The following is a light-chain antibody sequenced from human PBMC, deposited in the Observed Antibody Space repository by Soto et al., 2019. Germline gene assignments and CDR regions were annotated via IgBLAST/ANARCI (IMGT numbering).Light chain of an antibody. CDR2: GAS. CDR3: QQYNNWPWT. Sequence: ESVLTQSPVPLSLSPGERATLSCRASQSVSSSYLAWYQQKPGQAPRLLIYGASSRVTGFPARFSGSGSGTDFTLTISSLQSDDFAVYYCQQYNNWPWTVGQGTKVDIK. J-gene: IGKJ1*01. CDR1: QSVSSSY. V-gene: IGKV3-15*01.